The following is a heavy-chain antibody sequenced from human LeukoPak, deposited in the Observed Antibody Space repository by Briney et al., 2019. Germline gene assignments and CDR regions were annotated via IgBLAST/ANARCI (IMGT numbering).Heavy chain of an antibody. D-gene: IGHD3-9*01. CDR1: GFIFNNYA. CDR2: ISGTGVTA. V-gene: IGHV3-23*01. Sequence: GGSLRLSCAASGFIFNNYAMSWVRQAPGKGLEWVSSISGTGVTAYYADSVKGRFAISRDNSKNTLYLQMNSLRVEDTAVYYCARGGTGYYHYWGQGTLVTVSS. CDR3: ARGGTGYYHY. J-gene: IGHJ4*02.